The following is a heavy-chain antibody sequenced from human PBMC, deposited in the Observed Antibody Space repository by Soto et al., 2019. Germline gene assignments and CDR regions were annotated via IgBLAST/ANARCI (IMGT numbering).Heavy chain of an antibody. V-gene: IGHV4-34*01. CDR1: GGSFSGYY. Sequence: SETLSLTCAVYGGSFSGYYWSWIRQPPGKGLEWIGEINHSGSTNYNPSLKSRVTISVDTSKNQFSLKLSSVTAADTAVYYCARGRNDFWSGYYLFDWFDPWGQGTLVTVSS. D-gene: IGHD3-3*01. J-gene: IGHJ5*02. CDR3: ARGRNDFWSGYYLFDWFDP. CDR2: INHSGST.